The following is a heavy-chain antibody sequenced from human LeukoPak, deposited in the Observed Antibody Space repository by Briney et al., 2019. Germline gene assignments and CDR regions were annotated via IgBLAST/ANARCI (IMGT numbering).Heavy chain of an antibody. CDR1: GGSVSSGGYY. J-gene: IGHJ4*02. V-gene: IGHV4-31*03. Sequence: PSQTLSLTCTVSGGSVSSGGYYWSWIRQHPGKGLEWIGYIYYSGSTYYNPSLKSRVTISVDTSKNQLSLKLSSVTAADTAVYYCARAVAGTRYFDYWGQGTLVTVSS. CDR3: ARAVAGTRYFDY. D-gene: IGHD6-19*01. CDR2: IYYSGST.